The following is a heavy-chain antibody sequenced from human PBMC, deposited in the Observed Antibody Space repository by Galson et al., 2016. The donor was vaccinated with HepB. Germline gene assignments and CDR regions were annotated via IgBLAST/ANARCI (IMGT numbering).Heavy chain of an antibody. Sequence: SLRLSCAASGFTFSSNWMGWVRQSPGKGLEWVGNIKPDGSGKCYADSVKGRFTISRDNAKNTLYLQMNSLRAEDTAVYYCARDPSYYSGMDVWGQGTTVTVSS. J-gene: IGHJ6*02. CDR3: ARDPSYYSGMDV. CDR1: GFTFSSNW. CDR2: IKPDGSGK. V-gene: IGHV3-7*01.